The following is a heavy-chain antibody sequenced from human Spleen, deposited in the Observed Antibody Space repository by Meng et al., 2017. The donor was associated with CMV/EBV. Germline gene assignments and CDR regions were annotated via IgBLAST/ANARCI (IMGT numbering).Heavy chain of an antibody. J-gene: IGHJ6*02. V-gene: IGHV1-18*01. CDR2: ISAYNGNT. D-gene: IGHD3-3*01. CDR1: GYTFTSYG. Sequence: GESLKISCKASGYTFTSYGISWVRQAPGQGLEWMGWISAYNGNTNYAQKLQGRVTMTTDTSTSTAYMELRSLRSDDTAVYYCARDPKNVWSGYPASYGMDVWVQGTTVTVSS. CDR3: ARDPKNVWSGYPASYGMDV.